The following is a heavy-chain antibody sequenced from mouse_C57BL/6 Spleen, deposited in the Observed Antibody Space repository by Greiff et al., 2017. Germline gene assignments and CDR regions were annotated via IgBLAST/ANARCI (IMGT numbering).Heavy chain of an antibody. V-gene: IGHV1-69*01. CDR1: GYTFTSYW. Sequence: QVQLQQPGAELVMPGASVKLSCKASGYTFTSYWMHWVKQRPGQGLEWIGEIDPSDSYTNYNQKFKGKSTLTVDKSSSTAYMQLSSLTSEDSAVYYCAGSRGAQDTLSWFADWGQGTLVTVSA. CDR2: IDPSDSYT. CDR3: AGSRGAQDTLSWFAD. J-gene: IGHJ3*01. D-gene: IGHD3-2*02.